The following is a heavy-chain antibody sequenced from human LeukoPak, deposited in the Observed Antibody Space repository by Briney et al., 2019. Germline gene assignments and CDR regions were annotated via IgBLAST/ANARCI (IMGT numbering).Heavy chain of an antibody. V-gene: IGHV3-7*01. CDR3: ARVPTMVREPNWFDP. CDR2: IKQDGSEK. CDR1: GFTFSSYW. D-gene: IGHD3-10*01. J-gene: IGHJ5*02. Sequence: GGSLRLSCAASGFTFSSYWMSWVRQAPGKGLEWVANIKQDGSEKYYVDSVKGRFTISRDNAKNSLYLQMNSLRAEDTAVYYCARVPTMVREPNWFDPWGQGTLVTVSS.